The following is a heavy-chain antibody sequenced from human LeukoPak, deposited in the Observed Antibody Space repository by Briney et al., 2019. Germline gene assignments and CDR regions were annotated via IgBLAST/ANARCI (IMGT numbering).Heavy chain of an antibody. CDR2: IYPGDSDT. CDR1: GYSFTNSW. CDR3: ACVMLTPMVFDY. J-gene: IGHJ4*02. Sequence: GESLKISCETSGYSFTNSWIAWVRQMPGKGLEWMGIIYPGDSDTRYSPSFQGRVTISDAKSISTAFLQWSSLKASDAAIYYCACVMLTPMVFDYWGQGTLVSVSS. D-gene: IGHD5-18*01. V-gene: IGHV5-51*01.